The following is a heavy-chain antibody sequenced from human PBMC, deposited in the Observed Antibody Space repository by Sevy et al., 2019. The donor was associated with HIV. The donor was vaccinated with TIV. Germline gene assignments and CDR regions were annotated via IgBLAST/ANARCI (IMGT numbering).Heavy chain of an antibody. CDR2: INADSGNT. D-gene: IGHD6-13*01. Sequence: ASVKVSCKASGYTFIGYAIHWVRQAPGQRLEWMGWINADSGNTKYSQRFQGRVTITRDTSASTAYMELSSLRSEDTAVYYCARRGSSWTDPFGMDVWGQGTTVTVSS. CDR3: ARRGSSWTDPFGMDV. J-gene: IGHJ6*02. CDR1: GYTFIGYA. V-gene: IGHV1-3*01.